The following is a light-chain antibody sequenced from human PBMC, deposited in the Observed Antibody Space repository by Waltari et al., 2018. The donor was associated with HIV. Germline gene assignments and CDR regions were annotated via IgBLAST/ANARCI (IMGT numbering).Light chain of an antibody. Sequence: QSALTQPASVSGSPGPSITISCTGTSSDVGGYNYVSWYQQHPGKAPKHMLFAVSNRPSGVSNRFSGSKSVNTASLTISGLQAEDEADYYCSSYTTRSTPDPNWVFGGGTKLTVL. CDR3: SSYTTRSTPDPNWV. CDR1: SSDVGGYNY. J-gene: IGLJ3*02. V-gene: IGLV2-14*01. CDR2: AVS.